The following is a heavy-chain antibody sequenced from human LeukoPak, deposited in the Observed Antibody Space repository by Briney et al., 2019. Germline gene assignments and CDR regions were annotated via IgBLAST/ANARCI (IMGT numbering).Heavy chain of an antibody. CDR1: GFTFDDYG. J-gene: IGHJ5*02. V-gene: IGHV3-21*01. Sequence: GGSLRLSCAASGFTFDDYGMSWVRQAPGKGLEWVSSISSTSSYIYYADSVKGRFTISRDNAKSSLYLQMNSLRAEDTAVYYCARDLNGHMSWGQGTQVTVSS. CDR3: ARDLNGHMS. D-gene: IGHD2-8*01. CDR2: ISSTSSYI.